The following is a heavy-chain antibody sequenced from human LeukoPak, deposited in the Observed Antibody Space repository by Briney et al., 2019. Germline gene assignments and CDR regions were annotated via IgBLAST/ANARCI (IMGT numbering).Heavy chain of an antibody. D-gene: IGHD2-21*01. J-gene: IGHJ4*02. V-gene: IGHV1-8*01. CDR3: ARLLHSFHYFDY. Sequence: ASVKVSCKASGYTFTSYDINWVRQATGQGLEWMGWMTPNSGNTGYAQKFQGRVTMTRNTSISTAYMELSSLRSEDTAVYYCARLLHSFHYFDYWGQGTLVTVSS. CDR1: GYTFTSYD. CDR2: MTPNSGNT.